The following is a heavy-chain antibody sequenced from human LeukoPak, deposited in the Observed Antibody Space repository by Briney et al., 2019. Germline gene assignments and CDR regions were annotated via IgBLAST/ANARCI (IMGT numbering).Heavy chain of an antibody. J-gene: IGHJ4*02. Sequence: SETLSLTCAVSGGSISSSNWWSWVRQPPGKGLEWIGEIYHSGSTNYNPSLKSRVTISVDKSKNHFSLKLSSVTAADTAVYYCARRAYSSSSGGFDYWGQGILVTVFS. CDR1: GGSISSSNW. CDR2: IYHSGST. CDR3: ARRAYSSSSGGFDY. D-gene: IGHD6-6*01. V-gene: IGHV4-4*02.